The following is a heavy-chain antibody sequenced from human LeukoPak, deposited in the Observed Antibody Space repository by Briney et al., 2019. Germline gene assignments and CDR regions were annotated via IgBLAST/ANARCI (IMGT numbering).Heavy chain of an antibody. CDR3: ARSESIAVVEFDY. CDR2: IYPGDSDT. J-gene: IGHJ4*02. D-gene: IGHD6-19*01. CDR1: GFTFTNYW. Sequence: GESPKISCKGSGFTFTNYWIGWVRQMPGKGLEWMGIIYPGDSDTRYSPSFQGQVTISADKSISTAYLQWSSLKASDTAMYYCARSESIAVVEFDYWGQGTLVTVSS. V-gene: IGHV5-51*01.